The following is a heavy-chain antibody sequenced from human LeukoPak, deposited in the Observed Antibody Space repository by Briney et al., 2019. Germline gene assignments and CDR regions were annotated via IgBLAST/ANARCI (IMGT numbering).Heavy chain of an antibody. D-gene: IGHD2-15*01. CDR2: ISGSGKTI. Sequence: GGSLRLSCAASEFTFRSYEMNWVRQAPGKGLEWVSYISGSGKTIYYADSVKGRFTISRDNAKNSLYLQMNSLRAEDTAVYYCASYIVVSLDVWGKGTTVTISS. J-gene: IGHJ6*04. CDR1: EFTFRSYE. V-gene: IGHV3-48*03. CDR3: ASYIVVSLDV.